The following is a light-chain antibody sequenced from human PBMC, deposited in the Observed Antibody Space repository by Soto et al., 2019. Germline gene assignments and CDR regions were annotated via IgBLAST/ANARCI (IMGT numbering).Light chain of an antibody. V-gene: IGKV1-8*01. CDR3: KQYYSWSS. Sequence: AIRMTQSPSSFSASTGDRVSITCRASQGISSYLAWYQQKPGKAPKLLIYAASTLQSGVPSRFGGRVCGNDFTLTISCKLSEDCATYYCKQYYSWSSFGGG. J-gene: IGKJ4*01. CDR2: AAS. CDR1: QGISSY.